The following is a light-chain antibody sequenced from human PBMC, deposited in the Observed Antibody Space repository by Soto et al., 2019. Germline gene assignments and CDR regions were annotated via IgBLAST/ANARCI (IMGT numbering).Light chain of an antibody. V-gene: IGLV4-69*01. Sequence: QLVLTQSPSASASLGASVKLTCTLSSGHSSYAIAWHQQQPEKGPRYLMKLNSDGSHSKGDGIPDRFSGSSSGAERYLTISSLQSEDEADYYCQTWGTGTWVFGGGTKLPS. J-gene: IGLJ3*02. CDR1: SGHSSYA. CDR3: QTWGTGTWV. CDR2: LNSDGSH.